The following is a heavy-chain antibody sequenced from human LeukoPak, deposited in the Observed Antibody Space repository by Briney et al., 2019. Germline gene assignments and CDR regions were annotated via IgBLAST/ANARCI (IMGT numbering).Heavy chain of an antibody. CDR3: ASMGSEVAVAGTDY. CDR1: GGTFSSYA. J-gene: IGHJ4*02. CDR2: IIPIFGTA. V-gene: IGHV1-69*01. Sequence: SVKVSCKAFGGTFSSYAISWVQQAPGQGLEWMGGIIPIFGTANYAQKFQGRVTITADESTSTAYMELSSLRSEDTAVYYCASMGSEVAVAGTDYWGQGTLVTVSS. D-gene: IGHD6-19*01.